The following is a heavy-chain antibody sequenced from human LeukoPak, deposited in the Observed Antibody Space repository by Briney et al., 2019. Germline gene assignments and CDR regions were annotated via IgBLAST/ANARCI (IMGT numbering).Heavy chain of an antibody. V-gene: IGHV1-8*01. CDR1: GYTFTSYD. D-gene: IGHD2-2*01. CDR2: MNPNSGNT. J-gene: IGHJ3*02. Sequence: GASVKVSCKASGYTFTSYDINWVRQATGQGLEWMGWMNPNSGNTGYAQKFQGRVTMTRNTSISTAYMELSSLRSEDTAVYYCARELVAASIPHKHGAFNIWGQGTMVTVSS. CDR3: ARELVAASIPHKHGAFNI.